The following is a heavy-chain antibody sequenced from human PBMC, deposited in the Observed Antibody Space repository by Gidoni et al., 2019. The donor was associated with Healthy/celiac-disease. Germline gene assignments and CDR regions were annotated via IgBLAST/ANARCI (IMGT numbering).Heavy chain of an antibody. Sequence: QLQLQESGPGLVKPSETLSLTCTVSGGSISSSSYYWGWIRQPPGKGLEWIGSSYYSGSTSYNPSLKSRVTISVDTSKNQFSLKLSSVTAADTAVDYCARVRQSVCFDYWGQGTLVTVSS. CDR1: GGSISSSSYY. CDR3: ARVRQSVCFDY. CDR2: SYYSGST. V-gene: IGHV4-39*07. D-gene: IGHD2-8*01. J-gene: IGHJ4*02.